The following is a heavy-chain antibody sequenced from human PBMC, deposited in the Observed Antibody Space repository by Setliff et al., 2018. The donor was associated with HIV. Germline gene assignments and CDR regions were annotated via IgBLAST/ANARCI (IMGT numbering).Heavy chain of an antibody. J-gene: IGHJ4*02. V-gene: IGHV4-59*01. CDR1: GGSISSYY. D-gene: IGHD3-10*01. Sequence: SETLYITCAVSGGSISSYYWSWIRQSPEKGLEWIGYIYHSGITSYNPSLRSRVTMSMDMSKNLFSLNLSSVTAADSAVYYCARIAWKQGAVGSFCDYWGQGGLVTVSS. CDR3: ARIAWKQGAVGSFCDY. CDR2: IYHSGIT.